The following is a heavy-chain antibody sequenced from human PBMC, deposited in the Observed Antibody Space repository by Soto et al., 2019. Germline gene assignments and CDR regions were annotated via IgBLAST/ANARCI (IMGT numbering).Heavy chain of an antibody. CDR2: ISGSGGST. V-gene: IGHV3-23*01. CDR1: GFTFSSYA. Sequence: PGGSLRLSCAASGFTFSSYAMSWVRQAPGKGLEWVSAISGSGGSTYYADSVKGRFTISRDNSKNTLYLQMNSLRAEDTAVYYCAKDGRVSPLWFGETPSYYFDYWGQGTLVTVSS. CDR3: AKDGRVSPLWFGETPSYYFDY. D-gene: IGHD3-10*01. J-gene: IGHJ4*02.